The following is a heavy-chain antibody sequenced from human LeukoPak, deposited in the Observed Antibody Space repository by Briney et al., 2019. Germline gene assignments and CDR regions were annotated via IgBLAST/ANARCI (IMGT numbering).Heavy chain of an antibody. D-gene: IGHD2-2*01. J-gene: IGHJ5*02. CDR3: ARVIYCSSTSCDWFDP. CDR1: GFTFSSYS. Sequence: GGSLRLSCAASGFTFSSYSMNWVRQAPGKGLEWVSSISSSSSYIYYADSVEGRFTISRDNAKNSLYLQMNSLRAEDTAVYYCARVIYCSSTSCDWFDPWGQGTLVTVSS. V-gene: IGHV3-21*01. CDR2: ISSSSSYI.